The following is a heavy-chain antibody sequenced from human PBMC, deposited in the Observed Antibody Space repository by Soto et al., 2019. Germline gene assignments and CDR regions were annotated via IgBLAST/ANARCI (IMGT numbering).Heavy chain of an antibody. Sequence: QLQLQESGPGLMKPSETLSLTCTVSGGSISSSSYYWGWIRQPPGKGLEWIGSIYYSGSTYYNPSLKSRVTISVDTSKNQFSLKLSSVTAADTAVYYCARRQDIVVVVAATLSVGAFDIWGQGTMVTVSS. J-gene: IGHJ3*02. CDR2: IYYSGST. D-gene: IGHD2-15*01. V-gene: IGHV4-39*01. CDR3: ARRQDIVVVVAATLSVGAFDI. CDR1: GGSISSSSYY.